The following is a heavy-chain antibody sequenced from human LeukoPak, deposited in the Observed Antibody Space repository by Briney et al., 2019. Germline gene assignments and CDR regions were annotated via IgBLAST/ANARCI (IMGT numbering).Heavy chain of an antibody. Sequence: SETLSLTCTVSGGSISSGSYYWSWIRQPPGKGLEWIGYIYYSGSTYYNPSLKSRVTISVDTSRNQFSLKLSSVTAADTAVYYCASTYDSSGYLLGYWGQGTLVTVSS. CDR2: IYYSGST. CDR3: ASTYDSSGYLLGY. CDR1: GGSISSGSYY. D-gene: IGHD3-22*01. V-gene: IGHV4-30-4*08. J-gene: IGHJ4*02.